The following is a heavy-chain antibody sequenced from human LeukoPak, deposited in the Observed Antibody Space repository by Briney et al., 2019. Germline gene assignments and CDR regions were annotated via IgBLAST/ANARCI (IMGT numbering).Heavy chain of an antibody. CDR3: TKDLYSGYDPYYFDY. J-gene: IGHJ4*02. CDR2: ISYDGSNK. CDR1: GFTFSSYG. D-gene: IGHD5-12*01. Sequence: PGGSLRLSCAASGFTFSSYGMHWVRQAPGKGLEWVAVISYDGSNKYYADSVKGRFTISRDNSKNTLYLQMNSLRAEDTAVYYCTKDLYSGYDPYYFDYWGQGTLVTVSS. V-gene: IGHV3-30*18.